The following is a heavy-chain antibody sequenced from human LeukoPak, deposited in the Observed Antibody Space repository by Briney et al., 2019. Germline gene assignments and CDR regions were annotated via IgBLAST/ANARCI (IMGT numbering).Heavy chain of an antibody. J-gene: IGHJ5*02. Sequence: GGSLRLSCAASGFXLSNYAMSWVRQAPGKGLEWLSGISSSDGSTNYADPLKGRSTFSRDNSKNTLYLQMHILRAEATAVYFCAEERSWGQGTLLTVSS. CDR2: ISSSDGST. CDR3: AEERS. CDR1: GFXLSNYA. V-gene: IGHV3-23*01.